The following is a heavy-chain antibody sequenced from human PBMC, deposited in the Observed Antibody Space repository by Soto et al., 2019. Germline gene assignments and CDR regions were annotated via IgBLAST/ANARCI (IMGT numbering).Heavy chain of an antibody. J-gene: IGHJ4*02. CDR2: IYYSGST. D-gene: IGHD2-8*01. CDR1: GGSISSYY. V-gene: IGHV4-59*01. CDR3: AREGYCTNGVCYTGPFDY. Sequence: SETLSLTCTVSGGSISSYYWSWIRQPPGKGLEWIGYIYYSGSTNYNPSLKSRVTISVDTSKNQFSLKLSSVTAADTAVYYCAREGYCTNGVCYTGPFDYWGQGTLVTVSS.